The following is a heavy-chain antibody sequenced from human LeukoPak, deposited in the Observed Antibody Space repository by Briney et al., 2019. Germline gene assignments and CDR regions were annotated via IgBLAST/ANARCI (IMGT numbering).Heavy chain of an antibody. D-gene: IGHD3-10*01. J-gene: IGHJ4*02. CDR3: ARDRWLWFGEFHFEY. CDR1: GYFISSGYY. Sequence: SETLSLTCTVSGYFISSGYYWGWIRQPPGKGLEWIGSIYHSGSTYYNPSLKSRVTISVDTSKNQFSLKLSSVTAADTAVYYCARDRWLWFGEFHFEYWGQGTLVTVSS. V-gene: IGHV4-38-2*02. CDR2: IYHSGST.